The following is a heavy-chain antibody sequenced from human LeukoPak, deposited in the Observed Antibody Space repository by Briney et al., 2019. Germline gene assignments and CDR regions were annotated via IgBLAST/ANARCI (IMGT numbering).Heavy chain of an antibody. V-gene: IGHV3-33*01. Sequence: PGGSLRLSCAASRFSFSHYGMHWVRQAPGKGLEWVAVIWYDGSNKYYADSVKGRFTISRDNSKNTLYLQMHSLRVEDTAVYYCARAAAFGSGSYSRDAYDIWGQGTMVTVSS. D-gene: IGHD3-10*01. J-gene: IGHJ3*02. CDR1: RFSFSHYG. CDR2: IWYDGSNK. CDR3: ARAAAFGSGSYSRDAYDI.